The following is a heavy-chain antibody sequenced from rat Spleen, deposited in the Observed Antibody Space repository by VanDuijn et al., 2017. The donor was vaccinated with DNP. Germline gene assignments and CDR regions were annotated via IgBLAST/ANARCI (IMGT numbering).Heavy chain of an antibody. J-gene: IGHJ4*01. D-gene: IGHD1-2*01. CDR2: IVYDGSGT. CDR3: ATHGSISTISTGAMDV. V-gene: IGHV5S10*01. Sequence: EVQLVESGGGLVQPGRSLKLSCAASGFTFSDYNMAWVRQAPKKGLEWVATIVYDGSGTYYGDSVTGRFTISRDNAKRTLYLQMDSLRSEDTATYYCATHGSISTISTGAMDVWGQGTSVTVSS. CDR1: GFTFSDYN.